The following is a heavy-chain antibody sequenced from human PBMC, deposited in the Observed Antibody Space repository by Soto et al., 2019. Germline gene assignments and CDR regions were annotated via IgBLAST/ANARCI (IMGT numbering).Heavy chain of an antibody. J-gene: IGHJ6*03. CDR1: GYTFTSYY. V-gene: IGHV1-8*01. Sequence: GASVKVSCKASGYTFTSYYIHWVRQAPGQGLEWMGMINPNSGNTGYAQKLQGRVTLTRDTSISTVYMEVSSLRSEDTAVYYCARGDPYYDFWSGSNYYMDVWGKGTTVTVSS. CDR3: ARGDPYYDFWSGSNYYMDV. D-gene: IGHD3-3*01. CDR2: INPNSGNT.